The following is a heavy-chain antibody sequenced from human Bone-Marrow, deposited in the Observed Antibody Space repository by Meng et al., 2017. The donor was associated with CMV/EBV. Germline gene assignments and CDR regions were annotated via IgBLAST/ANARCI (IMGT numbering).Heavy chain of an antibody. J-gene: IGHJ4*02. V-gene: IGHV3-30-3*01. CDR1: GFTFSSYA. Sequence: QRQLVESGGGVVQPGRSLRLSCAASGFTFSSYAMHWVRQAPGKGLEGVAVISYDGSNKYYADSVKGRFTISRDNSKNTLYLQMNSLRAEDTAVYYCARRWIQLWLADYWGQGTLVTVFS. CDR2: ISYDGSNK. D-gene: IGHD5-18*01. CDR3: ARRWIQLWLADY.